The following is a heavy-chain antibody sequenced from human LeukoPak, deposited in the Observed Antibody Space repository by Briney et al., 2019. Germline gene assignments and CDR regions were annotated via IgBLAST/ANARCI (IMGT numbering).Heavy chain of an antibody. J-gene: IGHJ2*01. CDR1: GGSFSGYY. CDR2: INHSGST. CDR3: ARGTRDWYFDL. V-gene: IGHV4-34*01. Sequence: SETLSLTCAVYGGSFSGYYWTWIRQPPGKGLDRIGEINHSGSTNYNPSLKSRVTISVDTSKNQFSLKLSSVTAADTAVYYCARGTRDWYFDLWGRGTLVTVSS.